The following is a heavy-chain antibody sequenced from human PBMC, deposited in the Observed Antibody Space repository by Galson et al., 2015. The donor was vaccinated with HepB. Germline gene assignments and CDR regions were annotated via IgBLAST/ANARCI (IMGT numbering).Heavy chain of an antibody. J-gene: IGHJ4*02. CDR2: ISSSSSTM. V-gene: IGHV3-48*04. D-gene: IGHD2-15*01. CDR1: GFIFSNYN. CDR3: ARQVAVVGMRNHLIDY. Sequence: SLRLSCAASGFIFSNYNMDWVRQAPGKGLEWVSYISSSSSTMYYADSVKGRFTISRDNAKNSVYLQMNSLRAEDTAVYYCARQVAVVGMRNHLIDYWGQGTPVTVSS.